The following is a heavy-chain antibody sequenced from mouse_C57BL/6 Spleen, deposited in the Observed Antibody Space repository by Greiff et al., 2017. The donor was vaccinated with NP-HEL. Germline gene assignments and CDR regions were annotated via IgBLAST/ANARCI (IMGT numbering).Heavy chain of an antibody. J-gene: IGHJ4*01. D-gene: IGHD2-4*01. CDR2: IYPGDGDT. V-gene: IGHV1-82*01. Sequence: QVQLKQSGPELVKPGASVKISCKASGYAFSSSWMNWVKQRPGKGLEWIGRIYPGDGDTNYNGKFKGKATLTADKSSSTAYMQLSSLTSEDSAVYFCARSGYYDYDSYAMDYWGQGTSVTVSS. CDR3: ARSGYYDYDSYAMDY. CDR1: GYAFSSSW.